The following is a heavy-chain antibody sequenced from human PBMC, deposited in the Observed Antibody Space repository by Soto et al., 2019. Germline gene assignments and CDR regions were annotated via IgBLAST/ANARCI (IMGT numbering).Heavy chain of an antibody. CDR2: VYHTGTT. J-gene: IGHJ6*02. D-gene: IGHD3-22*01. V-gene: IGHV4-31*02. CDR1: DCPFSVDYLY. CDR3: ARALVTDYNSRDYHYYFAMDV. Sequence: PSEALSLTCVGSDCPFSVDYLYWSWISHLPGRCLYWIANVYHTGTTYYNPSLKSRVSMSVDTSQNQFSLILASVTAADTAVYYCARALVTDYNSRDYHYYFAMDVWGQGTSVTVS.